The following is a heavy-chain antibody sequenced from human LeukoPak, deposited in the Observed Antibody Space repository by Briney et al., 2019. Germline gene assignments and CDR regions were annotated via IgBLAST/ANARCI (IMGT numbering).Heavy chain of an antibody. CDR3: ARFGWVPPAHFDY. J-gene: IGHJ4*02. V-gene: IGHV3-20*04. D-gene: IGHD3-10*01. CDR1: GFTFDDYG. Sequence: GGSLRLSCAASGFTFDDYGMSWVRQAPGKGLEWVSGINWNGGRTGYVDSVKGRFTISRDNAKNSLYLQMNSLRAEDTAVYCCARFGWVPPAHFDYWGQGALVTVSS. CDR2: INWNGGRT.